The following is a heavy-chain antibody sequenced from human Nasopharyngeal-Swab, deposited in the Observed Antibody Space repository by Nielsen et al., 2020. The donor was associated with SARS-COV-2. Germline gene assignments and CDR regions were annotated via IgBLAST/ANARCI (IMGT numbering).Heavy chain of an antibody. V-gene: IGHV3-9*01. Sequence: VRQAPGKGPEWVSGISWNSGSIGYADSVKGRFTISRDNAKNSLYLQMNSLRAEDTALYYCAKVVAAHYYYYGMDVWGQGTTVTVSS. CDR2: ISWNSGSI. D-gene: IGHD2-15*01. CDR3: AKVVAAHYYYYGMDV. J-gene: IGHJ6*02.